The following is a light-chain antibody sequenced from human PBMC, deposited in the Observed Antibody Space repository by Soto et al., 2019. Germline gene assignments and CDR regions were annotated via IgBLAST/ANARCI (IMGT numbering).Light chain of an antibody. CDR1: SSDVGGYNY. Sequence: QSALTQPASVSGSPGQSITISCTGTSSDVGGYNYVSWYQQHPGTAPKLMVYEVSNRPSGVSNRFSGSKSGNTASLTISGLQAEDEADYYCTSYTSSSTSCVFGTGTKLTVL. V-gene: IGLV2-14*01. CDR2: EVS. CDR3: TSYTSSSTSCV. J-gene: IGLJ1*01.